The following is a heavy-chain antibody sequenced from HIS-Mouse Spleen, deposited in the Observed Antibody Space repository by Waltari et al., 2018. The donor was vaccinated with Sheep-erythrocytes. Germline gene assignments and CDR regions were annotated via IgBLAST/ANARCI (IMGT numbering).Heavy chain of an antibody. Sequence: QVQLQQWGAGLLKPSETLSLTCAVYGGSFRGYYWSWIRQPPGKGLEWIGEINHSGSTNSNPSLKSRVTISVDTSKNQFSLKLSSVTAADTAVYYCARALSIAARPNWFDPWGQGTLVTVSS. J-gene: IGHJ5*02. D-gene: IGHD6-6*01. CDR3: ARALSIAARPNWFDP. CDR1: GGSFRGYY. V-gene: IGHV4-34*01. CDR2: INHSGST.